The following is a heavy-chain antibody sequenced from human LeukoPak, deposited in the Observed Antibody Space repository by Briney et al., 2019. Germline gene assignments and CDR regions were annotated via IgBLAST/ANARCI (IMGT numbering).Heavy chain of an antibody. D-gene: IGHD3-22*01. Sequence: SETLSLTCTVSGNSISSGDYYWSWIRQPAGKGLEWIGSIYYSGYNYYNASLKSRVTISVDTSKNQFSLKLSSVTAADTAVYYCARVYYYDSSGYYYVGGYFDYWGQGTLVTVSS. CDR3: ARVYYYDSSGYYYVGGYFDY. CDR1: GNSISSGDYY. CDR2: IYYSGYN. J-gene: IGHJ4*02. V-gene: IGHV4-39*07.